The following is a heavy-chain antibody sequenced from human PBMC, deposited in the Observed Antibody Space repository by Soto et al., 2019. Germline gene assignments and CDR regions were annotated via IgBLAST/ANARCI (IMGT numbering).Heavy chain of an antibody. D-gene: IGHD2-21*02. Sequence: EVQLVESGGGLVQPGESLRLSCVASGFTFSRYWMTWVRQAPGKGLEWVANIKGDGSKIHYVDSVKGLVTISRDSDRNSLYLQMNMLRVEDTAVYDCARDLSPSVGDTFYDAFDILGQGTVVTFSS. J-gene: IGHJ3*02. CDR3: ARDLSPSVGDTFYDAFDI. CDR2: IKGDGSKI. V-gene: IGHV3-7*04. CDR1: GFTFSRYW.